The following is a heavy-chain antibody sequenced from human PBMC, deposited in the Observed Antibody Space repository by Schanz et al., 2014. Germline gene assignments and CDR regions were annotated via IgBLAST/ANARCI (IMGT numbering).Heavy chain of an antibody. J-gene: IGHJ6*03. Sequence: EEQLVESGGGSLQPGGSLRLSCTASGFPFSRFSMIWVRQAPGKGLEWVASIKQEGDEKNYVDSVKGRFTISRDNAKNSLFLQMNSLRADDTAVYYCVRDRGFCANDICWLRYYMDVWGNGTTVTVSS. CDR3: VRDRGFCANDICWLRYYMDV. CDR2: IKQEGDEK. CDR1: GFPFSRFS. D-gene: IGHD2-8*01. V-gene: IGHV3-7*01.